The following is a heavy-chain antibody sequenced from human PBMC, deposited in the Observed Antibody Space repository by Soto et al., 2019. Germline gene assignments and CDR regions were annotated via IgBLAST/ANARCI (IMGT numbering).Heavy chain of an antibody. CDR1: GGSISSSTYF. J-gene: IGHJ4*02. Sequence: SETLSLTCTVSGGSISSSTYFWGWIRQPPGKGLEWVGRIDYSGTTYYNTSLRTRATISVDTSKNQFSLMLSSVTAADTAVYYCPSGYVVAIDYWGQGTLVTVSS. V-gene: IGHV4-39*01. CDR2: IDYSGTT. D-gene: IGHD2-15*01. CDR3: PSGYVVAIDY.